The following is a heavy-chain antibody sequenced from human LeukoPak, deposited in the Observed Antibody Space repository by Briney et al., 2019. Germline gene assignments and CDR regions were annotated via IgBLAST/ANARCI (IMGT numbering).Heavy chain of an antibody. CDR3: AKGLVGSSIDY. Sequence: SLRLSCAASGFTFDDYAMHWVRQAPGKGLEWVSGISWNSGSIGYADSVKGRFTISRDNAKNSLYLQMNSLRGEDMALYYCAKGLVGSSIDYWGQGILVTVSS. V-gene: IGHV3-9*03. CDR2: ISWNSGSI. D-gene: IGHD6-6*01. CDR1: GFTFDDYA. J-gene: IGHJ4*02.